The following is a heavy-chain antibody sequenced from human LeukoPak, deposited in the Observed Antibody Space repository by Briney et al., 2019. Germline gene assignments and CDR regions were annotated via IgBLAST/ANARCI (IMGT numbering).Heavy chain of an antibody. CDR3: ARGAARRRTSDYFDY. D-gene: IGHD2-15*01. V-gene: IGHV3-30*04. CDR1: GFTFSSYA. Sequence: GGSLRLSCAASGFTFSSYALHWVRQTPGKGLEWVAIISYDGSNKYFADSVKGRFTISRDNPKNTLYLQMDSLRAEDTAVYYCARGAARRRTSDYFDYWGQGTLVTVSS. J-gene: IGHJ4*02. CDR2: ISYDGSNK.